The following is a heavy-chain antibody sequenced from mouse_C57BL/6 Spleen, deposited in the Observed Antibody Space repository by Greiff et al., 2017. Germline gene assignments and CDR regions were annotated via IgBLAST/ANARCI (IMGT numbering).Heavy chain of an antibody. CDR2: IDPSDSYT. D-gene: IGHD2-5*01. Sequence: QVQLQQPGAELVRPGTSVKLSCKASGYTFTSYWMHWVKQRPGQGLEWIGVIDPSDSYTNYNQKFKGKATLTVDTSSSAAYMQLSSLTSEDSAVYYCARDYSNHGFDYWGQGTTLTVSS. CDR1: GYTFTSYW. V-gene: IGHV1-59*01. CDR3: ARDYSNHGFDY. J-gene: IGHJ2*01.